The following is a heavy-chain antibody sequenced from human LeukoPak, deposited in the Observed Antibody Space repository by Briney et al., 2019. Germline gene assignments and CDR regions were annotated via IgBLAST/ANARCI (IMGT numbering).Heavy chain of an antibody. CDR3: AKALEVVISTYYFDY. V-gene: IGHV3-23*01. D-gene: IGHD3-22*01. CDR2: ISGSGGST. Sequence: PGWSLRVSRPACGFTLSRHAMRWLRQAPRKGLEGASVISGSGGSTDYEDSMKDRCTISRDNSNNTLYLQITSLIAEDTAVYYGAKALEVVISTYYFDYWGQETLVTVSS. CDR1: GFTLSRHA. J-gene: IGHJ4*02.